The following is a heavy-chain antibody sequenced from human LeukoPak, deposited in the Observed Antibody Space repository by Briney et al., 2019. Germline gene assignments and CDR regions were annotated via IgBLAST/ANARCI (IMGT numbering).Heavy chain of an antibody. V-gene: IGHV4-59*08. D-gene: IGHD1-26*01. CDR3: ARSGSYHDAFDI. J-gene: IGHJ3*02. CDR1: GGSISSYY. Sequence: SETLSLTCTVSGGSISSYYWSWIRQPPGKGLEWVGYIYYSGSTNYNPSLKSRVTISVDTSKNQFSLKLSSVTAADTAVYYCARSGSYHDAFDIWGQGTMVTVSS. CDR2: IYYSGST.